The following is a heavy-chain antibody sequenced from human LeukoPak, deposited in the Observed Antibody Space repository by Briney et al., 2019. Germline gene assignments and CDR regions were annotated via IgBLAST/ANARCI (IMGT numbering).Heavy chain of an antibody. CDR2: IYHGGST. CDR3: AKSTYYYDTFVNAFDL. CDR1: GGSVSSSHY. J-gene: IGHJ3*01. D-gene: IGHD3-22*01. V-gene: IGHV4-39*07. Sequence: SETLSLTCTVSGGSVSSSHYWGWIRQPPGKGLEWIGSIYHGGSTYYNAPLRSRVTTSVDTSKNQFSLKLSSVTAADTAVYYCAKSTYYYDTFVNAFDLWGQGTVVTVSS.